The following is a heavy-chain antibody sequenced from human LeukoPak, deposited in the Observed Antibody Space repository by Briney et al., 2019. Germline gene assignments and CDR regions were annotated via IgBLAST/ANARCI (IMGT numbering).Heavy chain of an antibody. V-gene: IGHV3-21*01. J-gene: IGHJ4*02. CDR1: GFTFSSYS. Sequence: GGSLRLSCAASGFTFSSYSMNWVRQAPGKGLEWVSSISSSSSYIYYADSVKGRFTISRDNAKNSLYLQMNSLRAEDTAVYYCARVSVATIPYFDYWGQGTLVTVSS. CDR3: ARVSVATIPYFDY. CDR2: ISSSSSYI. D-gene: IGHD5-12*01.